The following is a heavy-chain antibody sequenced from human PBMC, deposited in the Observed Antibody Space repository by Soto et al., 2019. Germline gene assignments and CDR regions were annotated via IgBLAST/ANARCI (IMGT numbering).Heavy chain of an antibody. V-gene: IGHV4-34*01. CDR3: ARQGSGPNWYFDL. CDR2: INHSGRT. Sequence: SETLSLTCAVYGGSFSGYYWTWIRQPPGTGLEWIGEINHSGRTYYRSKWYNDYAVSVKSRITINPDTSKNQFSLQLNSVTPEDTAVYYCARQGSGPNWYFDLWGRGTLVTVSS. CDR1: GGSFSGYY. D-gene: IGHD3-10*01. J-gene: IGHJ2*01.